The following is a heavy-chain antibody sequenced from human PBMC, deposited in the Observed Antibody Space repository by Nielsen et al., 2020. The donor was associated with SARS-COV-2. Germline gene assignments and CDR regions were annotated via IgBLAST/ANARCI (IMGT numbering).Heavy chain of an antibody. CDR2: IWYDGSNK. D-gene: IGHD6-13*01. J-gene: IGHJ4*02. CDR3: ARDPHSSSWYSYYFDY. CDR1: GFTFSSYG. Sequence: GESLKISCAASGFTFSSYGMHWVRQAPGKGLEWVAVIWYDGSNKYYADSVKGRFTISRDNSKNTLYPQMNSLRAEDTAVYYCARDPHSSSWYSYYFDYWGQGTLVTVSS. V-gene: IGHV3-33*01.